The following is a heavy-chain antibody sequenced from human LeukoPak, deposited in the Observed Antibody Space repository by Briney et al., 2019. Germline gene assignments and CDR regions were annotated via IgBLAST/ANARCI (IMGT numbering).Heavy chain of an antibody. Sequence: PGGSLRLSCAASGFSVSSNYVSWVRQAPGKGLEWVSVISVGGDTYYADSVKGRFTLSRDNSKNTVYLQLNSLRAEDTAVYYCARDLYCSGGTCNQHWGQGTLVTISS. CDR1: GFSVSSNY. D-gene: IGHD2-15*01. J-gene: IGHJ1*01. CDR3: ARDLYCSGGTCNQH. CDR2: ISVGGDT. V-gene: IGHV3-53*01.